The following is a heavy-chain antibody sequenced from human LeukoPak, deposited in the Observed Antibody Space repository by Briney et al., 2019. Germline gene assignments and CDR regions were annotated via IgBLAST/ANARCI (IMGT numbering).Heavy chain of an antibody. D-gene: IGHD3-22*01. CDR3: ARSGDDSSGSFDY. CDR1: GDSASGNSAA. CDR2: TYYRSKWHN. J-gene: IGHJ4*02. Sequence: SQTLSLTCAISGDSASGNSAAWNWIRQSPSRGLEWLGRTYYRSKWHNDYAISVKSRITINPDTSKNQFSLQLNSVTPEDTAVYYCARSGDDSSGSFDYWGQGTLVTVSS. V-gene: IGHV6-1*01.